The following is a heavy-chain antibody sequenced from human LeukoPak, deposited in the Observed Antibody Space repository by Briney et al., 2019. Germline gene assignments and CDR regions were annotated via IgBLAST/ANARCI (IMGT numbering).Heavy chain of an antibody. CDR3: ARRDYDILTGYSTDAFDI. Sequence: PSETLSLTCAVSGYSISSGYYWGWIRQPPGKGLEWIGSIYHSGSTYYNPSLKSRVTISVDTSKGQFSLKLSSVTAADTAVYYCARRDYDILTGYSTDAFDIWGQGTMVTVSS. CDR1: GYSISSGYY. V-gene: IGHV4-38-2*01. CDR2: IYHSGST. J-gene: IGHJ3*02. D-gene: IGHD3-9*01.